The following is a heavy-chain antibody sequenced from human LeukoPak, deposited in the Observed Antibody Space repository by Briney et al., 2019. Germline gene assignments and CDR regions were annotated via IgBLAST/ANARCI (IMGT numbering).Heavy chain of an antibody. D-gene: IGHD3-22*01. J-gene: IGHJ4*02. CDR1: GYTFTGYY. CDR2: INPNSGGT. V-gene: IGHV1-2*02. Sequence: GASVKVSCKASGYTFTGYYMHWVRQAPGQGLEWMGWINPNSGGTNYAQKFQGRVTMTRDTSISTAYMELSRLRSDDTAVYYCARDRGLIDYHDSSGYYLVWGQGTLVTVSS. CDR3: ARDRGLIDYHDSSGYYLV.